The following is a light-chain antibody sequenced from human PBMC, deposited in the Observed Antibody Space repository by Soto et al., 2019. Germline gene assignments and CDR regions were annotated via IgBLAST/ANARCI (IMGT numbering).Light chain of an antibody. CDR3: QQYNIYLWT. Sequence: DIQMTQSPSTLSASVGDRVTITCRASQSISSWLAWYQQKPGKAPKLLIYDASNLENGVPSRFSGSGSGTEFTLTISSLQPDDFATYYCQQYNIYLWTFGQGTKVEIK. CDR1: QSISSW. J-gene: IGKJ1*01. CDR2: DAS. V-gene: IGKV1-5*01.